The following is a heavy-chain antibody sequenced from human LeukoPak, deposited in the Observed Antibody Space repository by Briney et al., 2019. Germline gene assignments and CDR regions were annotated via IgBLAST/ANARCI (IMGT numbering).Heavy chain of an antibody. V-gene: IGHV1-46*01. CDR2: INPSGGST. CDR1: GYTFTSYY. J-gene: IGHJ4*02. D-gene: IGHD1-14*01. Sequence: ASVTVSCKASGYTFTSYYMHWVRQAPGQGLEWMGIINPSGGSTSYAQKFQGRVTMTRDTSASTVYMELSSLRSEDTAVYYCARDLTGGANGYWGQGTLVTVSS. CDR3: ARDLTGGANGY.